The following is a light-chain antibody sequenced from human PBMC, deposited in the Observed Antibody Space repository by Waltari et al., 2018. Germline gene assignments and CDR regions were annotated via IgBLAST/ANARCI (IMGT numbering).Light chain of an antibody. J-gene: IGKJ1*01. V-gene: IGKV3-11*01. CDR2: DAS. CDR1: LSISNY. CDR3: QQRIDSWT. Sequence: EIVLTQSPATLSLSPGERATLSCRASLSISNYLAWYQQQPGQAPRLLIYDASNRATGIPARFSGSGSGADFTLTISSLEPEDSAVYYCQQRIDSWTFGQGTKVEIK.